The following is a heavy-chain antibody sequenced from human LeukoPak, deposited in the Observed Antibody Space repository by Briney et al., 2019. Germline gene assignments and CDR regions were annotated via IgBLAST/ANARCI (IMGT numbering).Heavy chain of an antibody. Sequence: GGSLRPSCAASGFTFSSYAMHWVRQAPGKGLEWVAVISYDGSNKYYADSVKGRFTISRDNSKNTLYLQMNSLRAEDTAVYYCASLSNAGYWGQGTLVTVSS. V-gene: IGHV3-30*04. CDR2: ISYDGSNK. J-gene: IGHJ4*02. CDR3: ASLSNAGY. CDR1: GFTFSSYA.